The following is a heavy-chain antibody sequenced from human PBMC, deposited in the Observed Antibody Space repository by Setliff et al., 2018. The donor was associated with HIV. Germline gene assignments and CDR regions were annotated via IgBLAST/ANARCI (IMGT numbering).Heavy chain of an antibody. CDR3: ASKAGDKRGGFDY. CDR2: INHSGST. V-gene: IGHV4-34*01. D-gene: IGHD1-26*01. CDR1: GESFNTYF. Sequence: SETLSLTCAVYGESFNTYFWSWIRQPPGKGLEWIGQINHSGSTNYNPSLKSRVTVSVDTSKNQFSLKLSSVTAADTAVCYCASKAGDKRGGFDYWGQGTLVTVSS. J-gene: IGHJ4*02.